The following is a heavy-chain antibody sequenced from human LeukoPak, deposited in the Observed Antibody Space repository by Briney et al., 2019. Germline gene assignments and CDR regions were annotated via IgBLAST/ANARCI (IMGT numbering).Heavy chain of an antibody. CDR3: ARDCGGDCFFGY. CDR1: GFTFSAYD. V-gene: IGHV3-48*03. CDR2: ISSSGSTI. J-gene: IGHJ4*02. D-gene: IGHD2-21*02. Sequence: GGSLRLSCAASGFTFSAYDMNWVRQAPGKGLEWVSYISSSGSTIYYADSVKGRFTISRDNAKNSLYLQMNSLRAEDTAVYYCARDCGGDCFFGYWGQGTLVTVSS.